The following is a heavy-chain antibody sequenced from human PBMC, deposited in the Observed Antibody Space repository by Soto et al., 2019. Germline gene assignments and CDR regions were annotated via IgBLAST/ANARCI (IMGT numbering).Heavy chain of an antibody. V-gene: IGHV1-46*01. D-gene: IGHD1-26*01. Sequence: GASVKVSCKASGYTFTSYYMHWVRQAPGQGLEWMGIINPSGGSTNYEQKLQGRVTMTTDTSTSTAYMELRSLRSDDTAVYYCARDGIVGATPTFDYWGQGTLVTVSS. CDR2: INPSGGST. CDR1: GYTFTSYY. J-gene: IGHJ4*02. CDR3: ARDGIVGATPTFDY.